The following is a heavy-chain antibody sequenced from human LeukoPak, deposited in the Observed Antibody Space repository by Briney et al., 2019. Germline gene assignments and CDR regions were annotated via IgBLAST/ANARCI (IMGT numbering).Heavy chain of an antibody. Sequence: VASVKVSCKASGYTFSDYYIHWVRQGPGQGLEWMGWINPYSGGTKYAQKFQSRVTMTSDTSISTAYMELSRLRSDDTAVYFCARVMEETRGFTYYYYYMDVWGKGTAVTVSS. D-gene: IGHD3-10*01. CDR2: INPYSGGT. V-gene: IGHV1-2*02. CDR1: GYTFSDYY. CDR3: ARVMEETRGFTYYYYYMDV. J-gene: IGHJ6*03.